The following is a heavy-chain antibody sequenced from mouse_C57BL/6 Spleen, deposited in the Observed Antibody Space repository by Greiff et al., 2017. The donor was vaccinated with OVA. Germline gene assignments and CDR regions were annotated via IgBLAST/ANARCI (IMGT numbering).Heavy chain of an antibody. CDR1: GYTFTSYW. CDR3: ARRYDYDGSY. D-gene: IGHD2-4*01. J-gene: IGHJ3*01. V-gene: IGHV1-69*01. CDR2: IDPSDSYT. Sequence: QVQLQQPGAELVMPGASVKLSCKASGYTFTSYWMHWVKQRPGQGLEWIGEIDPSDSYTNYNQKFKGKSTLTVDKSSSTAYMQLSSLTSEDSAVYYCARRYDYDGSYWGQGTLVTVSA.